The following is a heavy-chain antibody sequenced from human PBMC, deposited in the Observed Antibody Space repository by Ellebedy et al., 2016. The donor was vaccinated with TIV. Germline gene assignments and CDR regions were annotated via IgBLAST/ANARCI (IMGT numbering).Heavy chain of an antibody. J-gene: IGHJ4*02. Sequence: ASVKVSCKASGYTFTHYGIQWVRQAPGQGLEWMGWFNAGDGGARYSERFKDRVTMTRDTYATTAYLEVSRLTSEDTVVYYCARSGDSWSVDFWGQGTLVLVSS. CDR2: FNAGDGGA. V-gene: IGHV1-3*01. D-gene: IGHD6-13*01. CDR3: ARSGDSWSVDF. CDR1: GYTFTHYG.